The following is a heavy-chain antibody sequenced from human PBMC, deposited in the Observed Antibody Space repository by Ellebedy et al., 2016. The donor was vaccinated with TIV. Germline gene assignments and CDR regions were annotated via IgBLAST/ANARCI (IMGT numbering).Heavy chain of an antibody. Sequence: GESLKISCAASGFTFSSYAMSWVRQAPGKGLEWVSTISNTGSRTYYADSVEGQFLISRDISKRTLYLQMNSLRAEDTAVYYCAKGRGGGSDSSAPRYYFDSWGLGTLVTVSS. CDR2: ISNTGSRT. J-gene: IGHJ4*01. CDR3: AKGRGGGSDSSAPRYYFDS. D-gene: IGHD6-19*01. CDR1: GFTFSSYA. V-gene: IGHV3-23*01.